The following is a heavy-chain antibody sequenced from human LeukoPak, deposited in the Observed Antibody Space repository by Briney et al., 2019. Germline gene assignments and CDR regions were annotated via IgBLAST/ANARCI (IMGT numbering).Heavy chain of an antibody. CDR3: AGRGLTIGWYDAFDI. CDR1: GYTFTSYD. Sequence: ASVKVSCKASGYTFTSYDINWVRQATGQGLEGMGWMNPNGGNTGYAQKFQGRLTITRNTSISTAYMELRSLRSEDTAVYYCAGRGLTIGWYDAFDIWGQGTTVTVSS. CDR2: MNPNGGNT. V-gene: IGHV1-8*03. J-gene: IGHJ3*02. D-gene: IGHD6-19*01.